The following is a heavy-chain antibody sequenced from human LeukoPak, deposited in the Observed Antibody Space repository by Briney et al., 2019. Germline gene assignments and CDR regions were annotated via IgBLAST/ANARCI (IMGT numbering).Heavy chain of an antibody. D-gene: IGHD6-13*01. CDR2: ISASGGST. CDR1: GFTFSNSP. J-gene: IGHJ4*02. CDR3: AKDTGHSSSWSDY. V-gene: IGHV3-23*01. Sequence: GGSLRLSCAASGFTFSNSPMSWVSQAPGKWLEWVSGISASGGSTVYADSVKGRFTISRDNSKNTLYLQMNSLRAEDTALYYCAKDTGHSSSWSDYWGQGTLVTVSS.